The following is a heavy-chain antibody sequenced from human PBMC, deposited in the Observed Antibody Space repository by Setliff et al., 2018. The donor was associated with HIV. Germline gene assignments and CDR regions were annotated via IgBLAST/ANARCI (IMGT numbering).Heavy chain of an antibody. J-gene: IGHJ3*01. CDR2: ISSSSSYI. Sequence: GGSLRLSCAASGFTFSSYNMNWVRQAPGKGLEWVSSISSSSSYIYYADSVKGRFTISRDNAKNSLYLQMNSLRAEDTAVYYCARAYDILIVNAFDVWGPGTMVTVSS. CDR1: GFTFSSYN. D-gene: IGHD3-9*01. V-gene: IGHV3-21*01. CDR3: ARAYDILIVNAFDV.